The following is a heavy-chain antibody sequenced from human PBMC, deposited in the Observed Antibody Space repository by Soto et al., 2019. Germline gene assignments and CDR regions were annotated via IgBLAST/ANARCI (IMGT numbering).Heavy chain of an antibody. Sequence: GGSLRLSCAASGFIFSDYYMSWIRQAPGKGLEWVSYISSSSSYTKHADSVKGRFTVSRDNSKNTLSLQMNSLRAEDTAVYYCARDPRRGYSYDNYYQYGVDVWGQGTTVTVSS. CDR2: ISSSSSYT. CDR3: ARDPRRGYSYDNYYQYGVDV. D-gene: IGHD5-18*01. CDR1: GFIFSDYY. V-gene: IGHV3-11*06. J-gene: IGHJ6*02.